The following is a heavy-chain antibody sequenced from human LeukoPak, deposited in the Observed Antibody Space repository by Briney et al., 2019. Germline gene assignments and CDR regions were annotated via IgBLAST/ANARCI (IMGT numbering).Heavy chain of an antibody. J-gene: IGHJ5*02. V-gene: IGHV1-18*01. CDR2: ISAYNGNT. CDR1: GYTFTSYG. CDR3: ARRECSTSCSWFDP. D-gene: IGHD2-2*01. Sequence: ASVKVSCKASGYTFTSYGISWVRQAPGQGLEWMGWISAYNGNTNYAQKLQGRVTMTTDTSTSTAYMELRSPRSDDTAVYYCARRECSTSCSWFDPWGQGTLVTVSS.